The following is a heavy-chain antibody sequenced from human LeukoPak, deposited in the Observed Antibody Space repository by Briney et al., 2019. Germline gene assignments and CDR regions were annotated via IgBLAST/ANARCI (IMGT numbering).Heavy chain of an antibody. CDR2: VTHDGRT. J-gene: IGHJ4*02. Sequence: SETLSLTCAVYAVSFSGSYWSWIRQPPGKGLEWIGEVTHDGRTNHNPSLKSQVTISVDTANNQFSLKLSSVTAADTAVYYCATIYGDYSDFDSWGQGTLVTVSS. CDR1: AVSFSGSY. D-gene: IGHD4-17*01. CDR3: ATIYGDYSDFDS. V-gene: IGHV4-34*01.